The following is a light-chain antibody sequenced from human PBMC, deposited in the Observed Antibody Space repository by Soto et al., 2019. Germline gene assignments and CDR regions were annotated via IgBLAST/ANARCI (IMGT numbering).Light chain of an antibody. J-gene: IGKJ1*01. Sequence: EIVMTQSPATLSVSPGERATLSCRASQSVGSNLAWYQQKPGQAPRLLIYGASTRATGIPARFSGSGSGTESTLTISILQYEDFAIYFCQQYNNWPPDRTFGQGTKVEIK. CDR2: GAS. CDR1: QSVGSN. V-gene: IGKV3-15*01. CDR3: QQYNNWPPDRT.